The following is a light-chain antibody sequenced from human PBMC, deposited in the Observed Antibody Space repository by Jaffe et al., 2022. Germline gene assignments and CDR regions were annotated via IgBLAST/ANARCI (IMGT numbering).Light chain of an antibody. CDR2: DVT. J-gene: IGLJ2*01. CDR1: SSDIGGYNY. V-gene: IGLV2-14*03. CDR3: NSYTSDSTVV. Sequence: QSALTQPASVSGSPGQSITISCTGTSSDIGGYNYVSWYQQHPGKAPKLMIYDVTIRPSGVSNRFSGSKSGNTASLTISGLQAEDEADYYCNSYTSDSTVVFGGGTKLTVL.